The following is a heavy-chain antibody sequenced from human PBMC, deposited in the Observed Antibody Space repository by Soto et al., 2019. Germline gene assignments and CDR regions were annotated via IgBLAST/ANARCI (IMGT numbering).Heavy chain of an antibody. CDR1: GYPVTAYY. CDR3: ARGGGVGVAGSAAFDM. D-gene: IGHD3-3*01. Sequence: QLHLVQSGAVVKKPGASVTVSCSASGYPVTAYYMHWVRQAPGRGLEWMGGINPATGAAKYTQTFRGRATLTRDTSTNTVFMELRGPTSEATAVFYWARGGGVGVAGSAAFDMWGQGTLVTVSS. V-gene: IGHV1-2*02. CDR2: INPATGAA. J-gene: IGHJ3*02.